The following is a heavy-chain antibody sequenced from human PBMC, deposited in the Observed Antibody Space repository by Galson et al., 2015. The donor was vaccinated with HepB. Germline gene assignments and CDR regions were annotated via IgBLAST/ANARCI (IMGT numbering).Heavy chain of an antibody. CDR1: GFTVSSYY. CDR2: FYGGGAT. Sequence: SLRLSCAASGFTVSSYYMSWVRQAPGKGLEWVSLFYGGGATYYADSVKGRITISSDNSKNTLYLQMNSLRVDDTAVYYCARHYDSWSPYYPLDVWGKGTTVTVSS. J-gene: IGHJ6*04. CDR3: ARHYDSWSPYYPLDV. D-gene: IGHD3-3*01. V-gene: IGHV3-66*04.